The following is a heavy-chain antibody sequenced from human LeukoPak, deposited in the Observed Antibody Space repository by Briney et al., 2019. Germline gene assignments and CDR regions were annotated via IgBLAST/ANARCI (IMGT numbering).Heavy chain of an antibody. D-gene: IGHD5-12*01. V-gene: IGHV4-59*01. Sequence: SETLSLTCTVSGGSIRSYFWSWLRQPPGKGLEWIGYIWDTEITDYNPSLKSRVTISLDTSKNHFSLKLRSVTAADTALYFCARGLVLATDDAFDIWGQGTLATVSS. CDR1: GGSIRSYF. J-gene: IGHJ3*02. CDR2: IWDTEIT. CDR3: ARGLVLATDDAFDI.